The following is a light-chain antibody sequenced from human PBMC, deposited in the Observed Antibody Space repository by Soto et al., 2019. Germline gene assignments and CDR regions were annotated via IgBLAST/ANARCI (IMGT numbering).Light chain of an antibody. CDR3: QQSYNTPQT. CDR1: QTITNY. J-gene: IGKJ1*01. V-gene: IGKV1-39*01. CDR2: ATD. Sequence: IQMTQSPSSLSASVVNIFTITFRASQTITNYLNWYQQQSGKAPKLLIYATDTLQSGVPSRFSGSGSGTDYTLTISSLQPEDFATYYCQQSYNTPQTFGQGTKVDIK.